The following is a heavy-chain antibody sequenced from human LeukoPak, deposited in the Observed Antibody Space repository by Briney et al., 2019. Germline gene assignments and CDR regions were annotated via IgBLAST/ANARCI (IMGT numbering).Heavy chain of an antibody. J-gene: IGHJ4*02. D-gene: IGHD2-2*02. CDR2: ISSSGTYI. Sequence: GGSLRLSCAASGFIFSSYSMNWVRQAPGKGLEWVSSISSSGTYIYYADSMRGRFAISRDNAKSSVYLQMNSLRVEDTAVYYCARDVSRDVSCYTDWGQGTLVTVSS. CDR1: GFIFSSYS. V-gene: IGHV3-21*01. CDR3: ARDVSRDVSCYTD.